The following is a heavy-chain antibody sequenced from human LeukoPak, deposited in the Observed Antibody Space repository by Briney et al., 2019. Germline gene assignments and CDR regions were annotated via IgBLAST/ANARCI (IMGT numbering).Heavy chain of an antibody. J-gene: IGHJ4*02. V-gene: IGHV3-30*03. Sequence: GRSLRLSCAASGFTFSSYGMHWVRQAPGKGLEWVAVISYDGSNKYYADSVKGRFTISRDNSKNTLYLQMNSLRVGDTALYYCARDPSRRYDTSGYYQFFDYWGQGTLVIVSS. CDR1: GFTFSSYG. D-gene: IGHD3-22*01. CDR3: ARDPSRRYDTSGYYQFFDY. CDR2: ISYDGSNK.